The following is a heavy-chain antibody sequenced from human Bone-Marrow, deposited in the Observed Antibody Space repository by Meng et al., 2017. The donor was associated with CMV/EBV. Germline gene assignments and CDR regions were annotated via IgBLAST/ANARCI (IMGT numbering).Heavy chain of an antibody. V-gene: IGHV1-69*05. CDR2: IIPIFGTA. Sequence: SVKVSCKASGGTFSSYAISWVRQAPGQGLEWMGGIIPIFGTANYAQKFQGRVTITTDESTSTAYMELSSLRSEDTAVYYCARAVAGTNYYYYDMDVWGQGTTVTVSS. CDR3: ARAVAGTNYYYYDMDV. D-gene: IGHD1-1*01. CDR1: GGTFSSYA. J-gene: IGHJ6*02.